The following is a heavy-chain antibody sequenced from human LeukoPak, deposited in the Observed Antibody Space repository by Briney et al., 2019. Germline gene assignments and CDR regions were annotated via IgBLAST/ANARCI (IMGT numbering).Heavy chain of an antibody. Sequence: PSETLSLTCTVSGGSISSGDYYWSWIRQPPGKGLEWIGYIYYSGSTYYNPSLKSRFTISVDTSKNQFSLKLSSVTAADTAVYYCAREQGSSFQGWFDPWGQGTLVTVSS. CDR2: IYYSGST. J-gene: IGHJ5*02. CDR1: GGSISSGDYY. D-gene: IGHD6-13*01. V-gene: IGHV4-30-4*01. CDR3: AREQGSSFQGWFDP.